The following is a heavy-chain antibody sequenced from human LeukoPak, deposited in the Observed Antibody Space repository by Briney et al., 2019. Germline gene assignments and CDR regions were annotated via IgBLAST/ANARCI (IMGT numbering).Heavy chain of an antibody. CDR1: GGSISSGDYY. V-gene: IGHV4-30-4*01. CDR3: AAPVDYGSGSYLS. Sequence: PSETLSLTCTVSGGSISSGDYYWSWIRQPPGKGLEWIGYIYYSGSTYYNPSLESRVTISVDTSKNQFSLKLSSVTAADTAVYYCAAPVDYGSGSYLSWGQGTLVTVSS. D-gene: IGHD3-10*01. CDR2: IYYSGST. J-gene: IGHJ5*02.